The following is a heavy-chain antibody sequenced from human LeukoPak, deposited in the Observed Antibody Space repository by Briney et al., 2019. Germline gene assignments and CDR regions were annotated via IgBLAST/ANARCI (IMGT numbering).Heavy chain of an antibody. CDR2: IIPIFGTA. Sequence: ASVQVSCKASGGTFSSYAISWVRQAPGQGLEWMGGIIPIFGTANYAQKFQGRVTITTDESTSTAYMELSSLRSEDTAVYYCATDNYDILTGYFDYWGQGTLVTVSS. J-gene: IGHJ4*02. V-gene: IGHV1-69*05. CDR3: ATDNYDILTGYFDY. D-gene: IGHD3-9*01. CDR1: GGTFSSYA.